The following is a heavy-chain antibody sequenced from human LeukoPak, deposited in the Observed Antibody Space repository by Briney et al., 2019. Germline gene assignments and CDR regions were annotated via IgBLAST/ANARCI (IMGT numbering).Heavy chain of an antibody. CDR2: IYYSGST. J-gene: IGHJ6*02. V-gene: IGHV4-61*01. CDR1: GGSISSSSYY. D-gene: IGHD3-10*01. Sequence: SETLSLTCTVSGGSISSSSYYWGWIRQPPGKGLEWIGYIYYSGSTNYNPSLKSRVTMSVDTSKNQFSLKLSSVTAADTAVYYCARDLRGSGSYYYYYYGMDVWGQGTTVTVSS. CDR3: ARDLRGSGSYYYYYYGMDV.